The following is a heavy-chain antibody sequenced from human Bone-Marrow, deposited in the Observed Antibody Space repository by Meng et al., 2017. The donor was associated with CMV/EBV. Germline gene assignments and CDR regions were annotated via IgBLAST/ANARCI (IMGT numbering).Heavy chain of an antibody. CDR1: GFTFRSFA. CDR3: AKEGRIAAAVTFDY. Sequence: GGSLRLSCAASGFTFRSFAMHWVRQAAGKGLECVAVISYDGRNEHYVDSVKGRFTISRDNSKNSLYLQMNSLRTEDTALYYCAKEGRIAAAVTFDYWGQGTLVTVSS. D-gene: IGHD6-25*01. V-gene: IGHV3-30*04. CDR2: ISYDGRNE. J-gene: IGHJ4*02.